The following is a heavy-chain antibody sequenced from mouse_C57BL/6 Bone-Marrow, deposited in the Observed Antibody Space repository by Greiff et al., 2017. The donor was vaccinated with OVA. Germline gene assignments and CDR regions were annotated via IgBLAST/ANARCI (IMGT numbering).Heavy chain of an antibody. J-gene: IGHJ3*01. Sequence: DVMLVESGEGLVKPGGSLKLSCAASGFTFSSYAMSWVRQTPEKRLEWVAYISSGGDYIYYADTVKGRFTISRGNARNTLYLQMSSLKSEDTAMYYCTRPSDDYGFAYWGQGTLVTVSA. D-gene: IGHD2-4*01. CDR1: GFTFSSYA. CDR3: TRPSDDYGFAY. CDR2: ISSGGDYI. V-gene: IGHV5-9-1*02.